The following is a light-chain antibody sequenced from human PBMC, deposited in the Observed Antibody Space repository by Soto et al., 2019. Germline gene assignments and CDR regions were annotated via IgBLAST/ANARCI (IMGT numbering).Light chain of an antibody. Sequence: VLTQSPATLSLSPGGRAILSCRASQTVSRYYLSWYQKKPGQPPRLLIYGASTRATDVPDRFSGSGSGADFTLTISSLQPEDFAVYYCQQALTFGGGTTVE. CDR2: GAS. CDR1: QTVSRYY. V-gene: IGKV3D-7*01. CDR3: QQALT. J-gene: IGKJ4*01.